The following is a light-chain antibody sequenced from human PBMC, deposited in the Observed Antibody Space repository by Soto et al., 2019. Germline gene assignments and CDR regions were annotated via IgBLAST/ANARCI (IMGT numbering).Light chain of an antibody. J-gene: IGKJ1*01. CDR2: AAS. CDR1: QSIISY. Sequence: DIQMTQSPSSLSASVGDRVTITCRASQSIISYLNWFQQKPGKAPKLLMYAASSLQSGVPSRFGGSGSGTDFTLTISSLQPEDFATYYCQQTYSAPRTFGQGTKVEIK. V-gene: IGKV1-39*01. CDR3: QQTYSAPRT.